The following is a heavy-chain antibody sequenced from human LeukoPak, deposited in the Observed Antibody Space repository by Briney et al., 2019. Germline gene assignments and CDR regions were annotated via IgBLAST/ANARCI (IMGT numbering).Heavy chain of an antibody. J-gene: IGHJ4*02. CDR2: IGYTGDST. V-gene: IGHV3-23*01. CDR1: GLTFRSYA. Sequence: GGSLRLSCAASGLTFRSYAMCWVRQAPGKGLEWVSGIGYTGDSTHYADSVKGRFTISRDNSRSTLYLQMNSLRAEDTAVYYCAKDRGALVDTGTLNYWGQGTLVTVFS. CDR3: AKDRGALVDTGTLNY. D-gene: IGHD4-11*01.